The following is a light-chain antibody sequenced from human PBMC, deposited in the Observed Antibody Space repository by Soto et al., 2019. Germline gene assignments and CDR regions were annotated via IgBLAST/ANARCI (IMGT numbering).Light chain of an antibody. J-gene: IGLJ2*01. Sequence: SCELTQPPSVSVSPGQTARITCSGDALPKKYAYWYQQKPGQAPVVVIYKDSERPSGIPGRFSGSSSGTTVTLTINGVQAEDEADYYCQSADTSGTYLVFGGGTKLTVL. CDR3: QSADTSGTYLV. V-gene: IGLV3-25*03. CDR1: ALPKKY. CDR2: KDS.